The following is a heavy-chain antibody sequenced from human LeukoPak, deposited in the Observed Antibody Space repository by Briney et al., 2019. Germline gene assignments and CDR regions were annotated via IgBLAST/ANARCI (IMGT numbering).Heavy chain of an antibody. CDR1: GGSISSYY. Sequence: SETLSLTCTVSGGSISSYYWSWIRQPPGKGLEWIGYIYYSGSTNYNPSLKSRVTISVDTSKNQFSLKLSSVTAADTAVYYCARHPKQLAWFDPWGQGTLVTVSS. CDR2: IYYSGST. J-gene: IGHJ5*02. V-gene: IGHV4-59*08. D-gene: IGHD6-13*01. CDR3: ARHPKQLAWFDP.